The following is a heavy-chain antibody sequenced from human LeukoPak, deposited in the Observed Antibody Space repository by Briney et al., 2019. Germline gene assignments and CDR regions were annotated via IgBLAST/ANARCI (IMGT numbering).Heavy chain of an antibody. V-gene: IGHV4-61*02. J-gene: IGHJ4*02. D-gene: IGHD3-10*01. CDR2: IYTSGST. CDR3: ARGRSYYNGELDY. Sequence: PSQTLSLTCTVSGGSISSGSYYWSWIRQPPGKGLEWIGRIYTSGSTKYNPSLKSRVTISVDRSNNQLSLKLSSVTAADTAVYYCARGRSYYNGELDYWGQGTLVTVSS. CDR1: GGSISSGSYY.